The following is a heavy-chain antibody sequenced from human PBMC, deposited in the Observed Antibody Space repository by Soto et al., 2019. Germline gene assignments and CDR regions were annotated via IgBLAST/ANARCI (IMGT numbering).Heavy chain of an antibody. CDR1: GGTFSSYA. V-gene: IGHV1-69*13. Sequence: SVKVSCKASGGTFSSYAISWVRQAPGQGLEWMGGIIPIFGTANYAQKFQGRVTITADESTSTAYMELSSLRSEDTAVYYCARDRIAADFADYFDYWGQGTLVTVSS. CDR3: ARDRIAADFADYFDY. J-gene: IGHJ4*02. D-gene: IGHD6-13*01. CDR2: IIPIFGTA.